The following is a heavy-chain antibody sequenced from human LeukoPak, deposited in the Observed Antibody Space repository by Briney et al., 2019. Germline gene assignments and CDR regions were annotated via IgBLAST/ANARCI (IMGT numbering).Heavy chain of an antibody. CDR2: VYYSGSA. Sequence: SETLSLTCNVSGGSITNYYWGWIRQPPGKGLEWIGYVYYSGSANYNSSLQSRVTTLVDTSKNQFSLRLSSVTAADTAVYYCARRVSTTSSFFDYSGHGALVTVSS. D-gene: IGHD3-22*01. V-gene: IGHV4-59*01. CDR1: GGSITNYY. J-gene: IGHJ4*01. CDR3: ARRVSTTSSFFDY.